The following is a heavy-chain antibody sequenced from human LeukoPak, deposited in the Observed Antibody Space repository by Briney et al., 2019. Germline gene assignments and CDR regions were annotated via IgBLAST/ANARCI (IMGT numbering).Heavy chain of an antibody. V-gene: IGHV3-30*18. CDR2: ISYDGSNK. Sequence: GGSLRLSCAASGFTFSSYDMHWVRQAPGKGLEWVAVISYDGSNKYYAASVKGRFTISRDNSKNTLYLQMNSRRPEDTAVYYCAKDPSGGSFGSYGLDVWGQGTTVTVSS. CDR3: AKDPSGGSFGSYGLDV. J-gene: IGHJ6*02. D-gene: IGHD5-18*01. CDR1: GFTFSSYD.